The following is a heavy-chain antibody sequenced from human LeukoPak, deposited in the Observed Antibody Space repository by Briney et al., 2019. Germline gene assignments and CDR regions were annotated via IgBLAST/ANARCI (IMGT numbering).Heavy chain of an antibody. V-gene: IGHV4-61*02. Sequence: SETLSLTCIVSGGSISSGSYYWSWIRQPAGKGLEWIGRIYTSGSTNYNPSLKSRVTISVDTSKNQFSLKLSSVTAADTAVYYCARDPYYYDSSATPVFDYWGQGTLVTVSS. CDR1: GGSISSGSYY. CDR3: ARDPYYYDSSATPVFDY. D-gene: IGHD3-22*01. J-gene: IGHJ4*02. CDR2: IYTSGST.